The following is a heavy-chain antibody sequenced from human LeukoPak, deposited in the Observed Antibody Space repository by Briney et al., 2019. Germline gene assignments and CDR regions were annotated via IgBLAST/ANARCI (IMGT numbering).Heavy chain of an antibody. CDR2: IYTSGST. J-gene: IGHJ3*02. CDR1: GGSISSYY. D-gene: IGHD3-22*01. V-gene: IGHV4-4*07. CDR3: ARGPNPDYYDSSGYPADALDI. Sequence: SETLSLTCTVSGGSISSYYWSWIRQPAGKGLEWIGRIYTSGSTNYNPSLKSRVTMSVDTSKNQFSLKLSSVTAADTAVYYCARGPNPDYYDSSGYPADALDIWGQGTMVTVSS.